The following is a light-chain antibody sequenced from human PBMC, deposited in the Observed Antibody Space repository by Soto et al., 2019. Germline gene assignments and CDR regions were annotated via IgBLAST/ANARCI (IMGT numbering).Light chain of an antibody. CDR2: DAA. CDR3: QQRSNWLRYT. V-gene: IGKV3-11*01. J-gene: IGKJ2*01. Sequence: EIVLTKSPATLYLSPGERATLSCRASQSVSSYLAWYQQKPGQAPRLLIYDAANRATGIPARFSGSGSGTDFPLTISSLEPEDFAVYYCQQRSNWLRYTFGQGTKLEIK. CDR1: QSVSSY.